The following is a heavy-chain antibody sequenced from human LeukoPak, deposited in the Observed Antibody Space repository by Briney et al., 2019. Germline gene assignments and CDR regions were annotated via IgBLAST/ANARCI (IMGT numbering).Heavy chain of an antibody. CDR2: IRSKAYGGTT. Sequence: GGSLRLSCTASGFTFGDYAMSWVRQAPGKGLEWVGFIRSKAYGGTTEYAASVKGRFTISRDDSKSIAYLQMNSLKTEDTAVYYCTRDSISHLWGNITGTVGAFDIWGQGTMVTVSS. V-gene: IGHV3-49*04. CDR3: TRDSISHLWGNITGTVGAFDI. J-gene: IGHJ3*02. CDR1: GFTFGDYA. D-gene: IGHD1-20*01.